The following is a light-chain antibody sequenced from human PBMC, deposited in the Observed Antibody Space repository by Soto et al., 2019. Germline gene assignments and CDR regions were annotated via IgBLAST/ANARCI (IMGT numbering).Light chain of an antibody. Sequence: DVQMPQSPSTLSASIGDSVTITCRASENVRSWVAWYQQKPGKAPKLLINKASELESGVPPSFSGSGSGTEFTLTISSLQPEEGATYYGQQLESYPSTFGGGTKVDIK. CDR3: QQLESYPST. CDR2: KAS. J-gene: IGKJ4*01. CDR1: ENVRSW. V-gene: IGKV1-5*03.